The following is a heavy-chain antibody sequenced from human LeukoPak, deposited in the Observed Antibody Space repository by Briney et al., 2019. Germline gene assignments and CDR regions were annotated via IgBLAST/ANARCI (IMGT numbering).Heavy chain of an antibody. D-gene: IGHD1-26*01. CDR2: IYHSGST. V-gene: IGHV4-39*07. Sequence: SQTLSLTCTVSGGSIGSGSYYWSWIRQPPGKGLEWIGSIYHSGSTYYNPSLKSRVTISVDTSKNQFSLKLSSVTAADTAVYYCAREVGLQTYYYYYMDVWGKGTTVTVSS. CDR3: AREVGLQTYYYYYMDV. CDR1: GGSIGSGSYY. J-gene: IGHJ6*03.